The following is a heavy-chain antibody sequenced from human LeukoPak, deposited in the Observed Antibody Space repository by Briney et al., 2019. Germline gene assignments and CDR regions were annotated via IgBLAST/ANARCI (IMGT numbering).Heavy chain of an antibody. Sequence: PGGSLRLSCAASGFTFSSYEMNWVRQAPGKGLEWVSYISSSGSTIYYADSVKGRFTISRDNSKNTLYLQMNSLRGEDTAVYYCGREIQAPGKTLEYWGQGTLVTVSS. CDR2: ISSSGSTI. CDR3: GREIQAPGKTLEY. CDR1: GFTFSSYE. V-gene: IGHV3-48*03. J-gene: IGHJ4*02.